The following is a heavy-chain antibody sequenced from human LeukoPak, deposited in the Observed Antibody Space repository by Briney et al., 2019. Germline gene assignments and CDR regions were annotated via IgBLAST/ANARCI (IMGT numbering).Heavy chain of an antibody. D-gene: IGHD1-26*01. V-gene: IGHV1-58*02. Sequence: SVKVSCKASGFTFTSSAMQWVRQARGQRLEWIGWLVVGSGNTNYAQKFQERVTITRDMSTSRAYMELSSLRSEDTAVYYCAAVQVGANYYFDYWGQGTLVTVSS. J-gene: IGHJ4*02. CDR1: GFTFTSSA. CDR3: AAVQVGANYYFDY. CDR2: LVVGSGNT.